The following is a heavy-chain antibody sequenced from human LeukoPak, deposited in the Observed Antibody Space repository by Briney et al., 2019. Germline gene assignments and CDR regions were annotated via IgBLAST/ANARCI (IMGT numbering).Heavy chain of an antibody. CDR1: GNYL. D-gene: IGHD3-3*01. Sequence: GGSLRLSCAASGNYLMHWVRQVPGQGLEWVSAISGSGGSTYYADSVKGRFTISRDNSKNTLYLQMNSLRAEDTAVYYCANYYDFWSGSLDYWGQGTLVTVSS. CDR2: ISGSGGST. CDR3: ANYYDFWSGSLDY. J-gene: IGHJ4*02. V-gene: IGHV3-23*01.